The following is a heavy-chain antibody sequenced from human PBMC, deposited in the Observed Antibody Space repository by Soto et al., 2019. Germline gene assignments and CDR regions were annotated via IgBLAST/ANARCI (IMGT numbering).Heavy chain of an antibody. J-gene: IGHJ6*02. CDR2: ISSSSSTI. Sequence: PGGSLRLSCAASGFTFSSYSMNWVRQAPGKGLEWVSYISSSSSTIYYADSVKGRFTISRDNSKNTLYLQMNSLRAEDTAVYYCAKDMYYYDSSDYLGVPRGGPYYGMDVWGQGTTVTVSS. CDR3: AKDMYYYDSSDYLGVPRGGPYYGMDV. CDR1: GFTFSSYS. D-gene: IGHD3-22*01. V-gene: IGHV3-48*01.